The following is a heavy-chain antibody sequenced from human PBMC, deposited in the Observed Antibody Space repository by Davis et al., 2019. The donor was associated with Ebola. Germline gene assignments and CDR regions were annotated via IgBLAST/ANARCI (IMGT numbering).Heavy chain of an antibody. CDR2: ISGSGGST. J-gene: IGHJ3*02. CDR3: AKVKRITMVRGVPYDAFDI. CDR1: GFTFSSYA. D-gene: IGHD3-10*01. V-gene: IGHV3-23*01. Sequence: PGGSLRLSCAASGFTFSSYAMSWVRQAPGKGLEWVSAISGSGGSTYYADSVKGRFTISRDNSKNTLYLQMNSLRAEDTAVYYCAKVKRITMVRGVPYDAFDIWGQGTMVTVSS.